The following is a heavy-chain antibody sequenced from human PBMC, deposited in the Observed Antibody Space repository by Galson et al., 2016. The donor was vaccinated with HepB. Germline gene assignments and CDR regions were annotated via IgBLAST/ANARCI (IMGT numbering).Heavy chain of an antibody. J-gene: IGHJ4*02. D-gene: IGHD1-26*01. CDR3: ARDPPGIGNYFDY. CDR1: SVSISNSSYY. CDR2: MSTSGTT. V-gene: IGHV4-61*02. Sequence: TLSLTCTVSSVSISNSSYYWSWIRQPAGKGLEWIGRMSTSGTTNYNPSLKSRVTISVDTSKNQFSLNLSSVTAADTAVYYCARDPPGIGNYFDYWGQGTLVSVSS.